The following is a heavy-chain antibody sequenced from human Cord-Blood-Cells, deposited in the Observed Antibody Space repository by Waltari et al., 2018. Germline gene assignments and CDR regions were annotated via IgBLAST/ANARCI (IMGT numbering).Heavy chain of an antibody. V-gene: IGHV4-34*01. CDR2: INHSGST. CDR1: GGSFSGYY. D-gene: IGHD2-21*02. CDR3: ARVVVTAIPDY. Sequence: QVQLQQWGAGLLKPSETLSLTCAVYGGSFSGYYWSWIRQPPGKGLEWIGEINHSGSTNYNPSLKSRVTRSVYTSKNQFSLKLSAVTAADTAVYYCARVVVTAIPDYWGQGTLVTVSS. J-gene: IGHJ4*02.